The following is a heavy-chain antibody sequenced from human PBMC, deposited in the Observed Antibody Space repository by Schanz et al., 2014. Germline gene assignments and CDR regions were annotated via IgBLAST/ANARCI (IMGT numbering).Heavy chain of an antibody. CDR1: GFSFSDYP. J-gene: IGHJ6*02. CDR2: ISAGSSSI. V-gene: IGHV3-48*02. Sequence: EVQLVESGGGLVQPGGSLRLSCAGSGFSFSDYPMNWVRLAPGKGLEWLADISAGSSSIHYADSVKGRFTISRDNARNSVYLHMSSLRDEDTALYYCTRTPFYFFHGMDVWGQGTLVAVSS. CDR3: TRTPFYFFHGMDV.